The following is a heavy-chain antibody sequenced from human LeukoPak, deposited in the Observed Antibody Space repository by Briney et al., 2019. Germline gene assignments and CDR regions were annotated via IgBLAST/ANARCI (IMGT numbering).Heavy chain of an antibody. D-gene: IGHD3-22*01. J-gene: IGHJ4*02. CDR3: AKDRPNYYESNGHYYRRDGDY. V-gene: IGHV3-23*01. Sequence: GRSLRLSCAASGFTFSIYAMSWVRQAPGKGLEWVSSISSRSDYTYYEDSVKGRFTISRDNSQNTLYLQMNSLRAEDTAIYYCAKDRPNYYESNGHYYRRDGDYWGQGTLVTVSS. CDR2: ISSRSDYT. CDR1: GFTFSIYA.